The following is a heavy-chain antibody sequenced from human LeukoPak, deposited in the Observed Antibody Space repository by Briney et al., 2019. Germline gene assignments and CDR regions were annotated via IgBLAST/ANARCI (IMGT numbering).Heavy chain of an antibody. D-gene: IGHD2-21*02. J-gene: IGHJ4*02. CDR3: ARGHSSVVTAIPYYLDY. V-gene: IGHV4-39*07. CDR2: NSGST. CDR1: GGSISSSSYY. Sequence: SETLSLTCTVSGGSISSSSYYWGWIRQPPGKGLEWIGSNSGSTYYNPSLKSRVTISVDTSKNQFSLKLSSVTAADTAVYSCARGHSSVVTAIPYYLDYWGQGTLVTVSS.